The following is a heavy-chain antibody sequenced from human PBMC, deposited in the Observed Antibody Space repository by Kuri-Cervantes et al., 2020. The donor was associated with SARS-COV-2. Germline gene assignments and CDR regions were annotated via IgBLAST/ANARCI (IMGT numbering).Heavy chain of an antibody. D-gene: IGHD5-12*01. J-gene: IGHJ2*01. CDR2: IYHRGSS. Sequence: GSLRLSCAVSGYSISSGYYWGWIRQPPGKGLEWIGIIYHRGSSYYNPSLKSRVTISVDTSKNQFSLKLSSVTAADTAVYYCAREPPGWLRNSGENWYFDLWGRGTLVTVSS. CDR1: GYSISSGYY. V-gene: IGHV4-38-2*02. CDR3: AREPPGWLRNSGENWYFDL.